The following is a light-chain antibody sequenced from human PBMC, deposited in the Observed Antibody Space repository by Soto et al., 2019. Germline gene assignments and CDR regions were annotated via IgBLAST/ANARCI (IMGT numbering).Light chain of an antibody. J-gene: IGKJ1*01. V-gene: IGKV3-11*01. CDR3: NKHTECPRK. CDR2: DAS. CDR1: EKVYIY. Sequence: EVFLTHSPSTLSLSPGERCTLSCRASEKVYIYLAWYRQAPGDPPSLLIYDASNRAAGVPARFSGSGSVTDFTTTIPSLEPEDSELYYCNKHTECPRKLGQGNKVAIK.